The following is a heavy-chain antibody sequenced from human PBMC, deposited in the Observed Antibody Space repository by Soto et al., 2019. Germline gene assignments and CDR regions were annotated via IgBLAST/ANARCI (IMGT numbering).Heavy chain of an antibody. CDR1: GYTFNSYG. D-gene: IGHD6-6*01. Sequence: QVQLMQSGAEVKKPGASVKVSCKASGYTFNSYGISWVRQAPGQGLEWMGGISAYNGNTKHAQKLKGRVTMTTGTSTITAYRELRSLRSDDTAVYYCARSIASAVDFDYWGQGTLVTVSS. J-gene: IGHJ4*02. CDR2: ISAYNGNT. CDR3: ARSIASAVDFDY. V-gene: IGHV1-18*01.